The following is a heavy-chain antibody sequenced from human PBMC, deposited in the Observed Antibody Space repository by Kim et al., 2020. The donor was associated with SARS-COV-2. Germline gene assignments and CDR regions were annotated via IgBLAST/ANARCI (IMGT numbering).Heavy chain of an antibody. J-gene: IGHJ4*02. D-gene: IGHD3-10*01. Sequence: VKVRFTISRDTPNNTLYLQMNGRRAEDTAVYYCAKCTWGSGTPYNGAFDYWGQGTLVTVSS. V-gene: IGHV3-23*03. CDR3: AKCTWGSGTPYNGAFDY.